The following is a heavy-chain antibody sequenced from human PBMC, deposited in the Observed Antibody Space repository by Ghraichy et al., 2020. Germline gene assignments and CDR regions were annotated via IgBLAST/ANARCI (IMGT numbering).Heavy chain of an antibody. J-gene: IGHJ4*02. Sequence: GGSLRLSCAASGFTFSSYWMSWVRQAPGKGLEWVANIKQDGSEKYYVDSMKGRFTISRDNAKNSLYLQINSVRTEDTAVYYCARDRYCSVANCYSAASDYWGQGTLVTVSS. CDR2: IKQDGSEK. CDR1: GFTFSSYW. V-gene: IGHV3-7*03. D-gene: IGHD2-15*01. CDR3: ARDRYCSVANCYSAASDY.